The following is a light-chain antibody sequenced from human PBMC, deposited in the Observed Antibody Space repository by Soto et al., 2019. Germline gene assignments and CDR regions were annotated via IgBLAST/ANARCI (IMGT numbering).Light chain of an antibody. CDR1: QSVSTRY. V-gene: IGKV3-20*01. CDR3: HQFGSSPPAFT. J-gene: IGKJ2*01. Sequence: ESMLTQSPGTLSLSPGERANLSCRASQSVSTRYLAWYQQKPGQAPSLLIYGASIRATGIPDRFSGSGSGTDFTLTISRLEPEDFAVYYCHQFGSSPPAFTFGQGTKLEI. CDR2: GAS.